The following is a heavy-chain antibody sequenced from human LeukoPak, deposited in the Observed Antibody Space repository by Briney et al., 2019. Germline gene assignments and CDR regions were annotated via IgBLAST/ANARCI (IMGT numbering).Heavy chain of an antibody. CDR1: GFTFRNYW. V-gene: IGHV3-74*01. J-gene: IGHJ4*02. Sequence: PGGSLRLSCAASGFTFRNYWMHWVRQAPGKGLVWVSRIDSDGSSTSYADSVKGRFAISRDNAKNTLYLQMNSLGADDTAVYFCAKDISQGYTFGSIEEDYWGQGTLVTVSS. D-gene: IGHD5-18*01. CDR3: AKDISQGYTFGSIEEDY. CDR2: IDSDGSST.